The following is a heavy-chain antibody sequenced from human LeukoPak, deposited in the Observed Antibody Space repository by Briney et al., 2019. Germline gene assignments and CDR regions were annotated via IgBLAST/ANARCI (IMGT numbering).Heavy chain of an antibody. CDR3: AKDRVVIPDY. CDR1: GFTFSSYA. CDR2: ISGSGGST. V-gene: IGHV3-23*01. Sequence: GGPLRLSCAASGFTFSSYAMSWVRQAPGKGLEWVSAISGSGGSTYYADSVKSRFTISRDNSKNTLYLQMNSLRAEDTAVYYCAKDRVVIPDYWGQGTLVTVSS. D-gene: IGHD3-3*01. J-gene: IGHJ4*02.